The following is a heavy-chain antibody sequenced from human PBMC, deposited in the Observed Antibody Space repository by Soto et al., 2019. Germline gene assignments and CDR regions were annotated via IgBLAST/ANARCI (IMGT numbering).Heavy chain of an antibody. Sequence: PSETLSLTCAVYGGSFSGYYWSWIRQPPGKGLEWIGEINHSGSTNYNPSLKSRVTISVDTSKNQFSLKLSSVTAADTAVYYCARRRGYSGLDHYYYYYYMDVWGKGTTVTVSS. CDR1: GGSFSGYY. J-gene: IGHJ6*03. D-gene: IGHD5-12*01. CDR3: ARRRGYSGLDHYYYYYYMDV. CDR2: INHSGST. V-gene: IGHV4-34*01.